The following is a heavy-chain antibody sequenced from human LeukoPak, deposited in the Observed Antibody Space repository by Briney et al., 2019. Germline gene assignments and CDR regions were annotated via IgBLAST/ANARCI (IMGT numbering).Heavy chain of an antibody. D-gene: IGHD5-12*01. V-gene: IGHV4-59*08. CDR2: IYYSGST. CDR3: ARQGYSAYEILDY. CDR1: GGSISSYY. Sequence: SEALSLTCTVSGGSISSYYWSWIRQPPGKGLGWIGYIYYSGSTNYNPSLKSRVTISVDTSKNQFSLKLSSVTAADTAVYYCARQGYSAYEILDYWGQGTLVTVSS. J-gene: IGHJ4*02.